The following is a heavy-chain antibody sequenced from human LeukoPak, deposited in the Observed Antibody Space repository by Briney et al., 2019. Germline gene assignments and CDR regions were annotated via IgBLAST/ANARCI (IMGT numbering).Heavy chain of an antibody. D-gene: IGHD4-23*01. CDR1: GGSISSGNW. V-gene: IGHV4-4*02. Sequence: SETLSLTCAVSGGSISSGNWWSWVRQPPGKGLEWIGEINRGGSTNYNPSLKSRVTISVDKSKNQFSLKLNSVTAADTAVYYCARGVGGNAYWGQGTLVTVSS. CDR2: INRGGST. CDR3: ARGVGGNAY. J-gene: IGHJ4*02.